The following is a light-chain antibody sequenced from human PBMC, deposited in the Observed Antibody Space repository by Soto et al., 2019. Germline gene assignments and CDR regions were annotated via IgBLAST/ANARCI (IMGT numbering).Light chain of an antibody. Sequence: DIMLTQSPGTLSLTPGERATLSCRASQSVSSTYLAWYQQKPGQAPRLLISGASSRATGIPDRFSGSGSGTDFTLTITRLEPEDFAVYYCQQYGSSPKTFGQGTKVDI. CDR1: QSVSSTY. J-gene: IGKJ1*01. CDR2: GAS. CDR3: QQYGSSPKT. V-gene: IGKV3-20*01.